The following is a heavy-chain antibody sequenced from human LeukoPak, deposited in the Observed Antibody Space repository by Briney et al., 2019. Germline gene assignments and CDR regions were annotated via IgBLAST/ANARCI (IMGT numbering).Heavy chain of an antibody. V-gene: IGHV3-23*01. D-gene: IGHD3-10*01. J-gene: IGHJ5*02. CDR2: VSGGGGTST. CDR3: AKGGGLLWLGESPRWFDP. CDR1: GFTISTSA. Sequence: GGYLRLSCAASGFTISTSAMSWVRQAPGKGLEYVSTVSGGGGTSTYYTDSVAGRFIISRDDPKNTLYLQMSSLRVEDTAVYYCAKGGGLLWLGESPRWFDPWGQGTLVTVSS.